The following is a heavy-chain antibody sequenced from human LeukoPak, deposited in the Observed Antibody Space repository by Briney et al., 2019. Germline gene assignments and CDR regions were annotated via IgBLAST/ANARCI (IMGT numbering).Heavy chain of an antibody. CDR2: IYYSGST. CDR3: ARDENGYVWGSFRA. CDR1: GGSISSSSYY. J-gene: IGHJ5*02. Sequence: PSETLSLTCTVSGGSISSSSYYWGWIRQPPGKGLEWIGNIYYSGSTYYNPSLESRVTMSLDTSKNQFSLKLSSVTAADTAVYYCARDENGYVWGSFRAWGQGTRVTVSS. V-gene: IGHV4-39*07. D-gene: IGHD3-16*02.